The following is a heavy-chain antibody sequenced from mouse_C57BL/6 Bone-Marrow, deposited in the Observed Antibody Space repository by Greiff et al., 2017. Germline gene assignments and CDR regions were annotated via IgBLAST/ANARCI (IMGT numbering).Heavy chain of an antibody. V-gene: IGHV1-85*01. Sequence: VQLQQSGPELVKPGASVKLSCKASGYTFTSYDINWVKQRPGQGLAWIGWIYPRDGSTKYNEKFKGKATLTVDTSSSTAYMELHSLTSEDSAVYVCARYPVGGYFDVWGTGTTVTVSS. CDR3: ARYPVGGYFDV. CDR1: GYTFTSYD. D-gene: IGHD1-1*01. J-gene: IGHJ1*03. CDR2: IYPRDGST.